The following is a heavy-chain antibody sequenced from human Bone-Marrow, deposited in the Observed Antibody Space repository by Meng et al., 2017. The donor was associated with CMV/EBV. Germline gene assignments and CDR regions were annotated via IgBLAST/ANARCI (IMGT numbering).Heavy chain of an antibody. CDR3: TRSYDSRGYYPGYFHH. Sequence: GGSLRLSCTTSGFTFGDYALTWVRQAPGKGLEWVGFIRSKAFGGTTAYAASVKGRFTISRDDSKSIAYLQMNSLKTEDTAVYYCTRSYDSRGYYPGYFHHWGQGTLVTVSS. V-gene: IGHV3-49*04. D-gene: IGHD3-22*01. CDR2: IRSKAFGGTT. J-gene: IGHJ1*01. CDR1: GFTFGDYA.